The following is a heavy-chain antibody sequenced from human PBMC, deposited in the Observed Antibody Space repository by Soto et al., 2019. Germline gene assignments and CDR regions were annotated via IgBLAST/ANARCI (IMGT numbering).Heavy chain of an antibody. CDR1: GFTFDDYA. Sequence: SLRLSCAASGFTFDDYAMHWVRQAPGKGLEWVSGISWNSGSIGYADSVKGRFTISRDNAKNSLYLQMNSLRAEDTALYYCAKDKSGSWYYFDYWGQGTLVTVSS. CDR3: AKDKSGSWYYFDY. V-gene: IGHV3-9*01. CDR2: ISWNSGSI. J-gene: IGHJ4*02. D-gene: IGHD6-13*01.